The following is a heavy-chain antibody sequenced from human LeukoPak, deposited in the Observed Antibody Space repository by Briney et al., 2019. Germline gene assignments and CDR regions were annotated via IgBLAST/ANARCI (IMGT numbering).Heavy chain of an antibody. CDR2: ISSSSSYI. CDR1: GFTFSSYS. D-gene: IGHD6-19*01. V-gene: IGHV3-21*01. J-gene: IGHJ5*02. Sequence: GGSLRLSCAASGFTFSSYSMNWVRQAPGKGLEWVSSISSSSSYIYYADSVKGRFTISRDNAKNSLYLQMNSLRAEDTAVYSCARVGYSSGWYGAFGWFDPWGQGTLVTVSS. CDR3: ARVGYSSGWYGAFGWFDP.